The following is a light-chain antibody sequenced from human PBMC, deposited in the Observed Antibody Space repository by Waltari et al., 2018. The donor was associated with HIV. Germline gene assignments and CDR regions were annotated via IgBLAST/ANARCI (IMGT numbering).Light chain of an antibody. CDR2: QAS. J-gene: IGKJ2*01. Sequence: DIQMTQSPSPLSSSVGDRVPITCRASRNINNYLAWYQQKPGQAPKLLIYQASTLESGVPSRFSGSGFGTEFTLTISSLQTDDFATYYCQQYNVHYTFGQGTKLEIK. CDR1: RNINNY. V-gene: IGKV1-5*03. CDR3: QQYNVHYT.